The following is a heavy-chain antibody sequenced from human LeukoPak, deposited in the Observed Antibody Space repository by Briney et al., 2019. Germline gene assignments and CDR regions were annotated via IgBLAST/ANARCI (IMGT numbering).Heavy chain of an antibody. V-gene: IGHV3-66*01. CDR1: GFTVSNDY. CDR2: IYSGGGT. CDR3: ARIAVTYTFDY. J-gene: IGHJ4*02. D-gene: IGHD4-17*01. Sequence: GGSLRLSCAASGFTVSNDYMTWVRQAPGKGLEWVSIIYSGGGTYYADSVKGRFTISRDNSKNTLYLQMNTLRAEDTAVYYCARIAVTYTFDYWGQGTLVTVSS.